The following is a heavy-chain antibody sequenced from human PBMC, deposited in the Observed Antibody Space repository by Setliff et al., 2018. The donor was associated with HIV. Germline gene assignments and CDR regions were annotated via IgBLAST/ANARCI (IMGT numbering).Heavy chain of an antibody. Sequence: GASVKVSCKASGYTFTSYFMHWVRQAPGQGLEWMGIINPSDGATTYAQKFEGRVTMTSDTSKNQFSLKLSSVTAADTAVYYCARDSRWLQFPYFDSWGQGTPVTVSS. CDR3: ARDSRWLQFPYFDS. CDR1: GYTFTSYF. V-gene: IGHV1-46*01. J-gene: IGHJ4*01. D-gene: IGHD5-12*01. CDR2: INPSDGAT.